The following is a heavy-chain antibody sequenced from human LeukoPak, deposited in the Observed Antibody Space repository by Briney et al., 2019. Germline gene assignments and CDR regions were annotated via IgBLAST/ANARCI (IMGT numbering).Heavy chain of an antibody. J-gene: IGHJ6*02. D-gene: IGHD3-3*01. CDR3: ARGGRLSHGMDV. Sequence: SETLSLTCTVSGGSISSYYWSWIRQPPGKGLEWIGYIYYSGSTDYNPSLKSRVTISVDTSKNQFSLKLSSVTAADTAVYYCARGGRLSHGMDVWGQGTTVTVSS. CDR2: IYYSGST. V-gene: IGHV4-59*08. CDR1: GGSISSYY.